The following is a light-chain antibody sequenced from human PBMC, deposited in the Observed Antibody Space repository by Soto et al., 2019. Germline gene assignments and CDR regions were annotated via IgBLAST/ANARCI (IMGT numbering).Light chain of an antibody. J-gene: IGKJ1*01. CDR3: QQYGSSPWT. Sequence: EIVLTQSPGTLSLSPGERATLSCRASQSVSSSYLAWYQQKPGQAPRLLIYDASTRATGIPDRISGSGSGTDFTLTISRLEHEDVAVYYCQQYGSSPWTFGQGTRVEIK. V-gene: IGKV3-20*01. CDR2: DAS. CDR1: QSVSSSY.